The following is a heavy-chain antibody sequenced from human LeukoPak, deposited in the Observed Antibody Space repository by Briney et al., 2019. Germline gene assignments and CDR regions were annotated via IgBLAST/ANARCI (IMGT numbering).Heavy chain of an antibody. Sequence: PSETLSLTCSVSGGSISTYYWSWIRQPPGKGLEWIGYIYYSGSTNYNPSLKSRVTISVDTSKNQFSLKLTSVTAADTAVYYCARGREVAVAGRPFDPWGQGTLVTVSS. CDR1: GGSISTYY. J-gene: IGHJ5*02. D-gene: IGHD6-19*01. CDR2: IYYSGST. CDR3: ARGREVAVAGRPFDP. V-gene: IGHV4-59*01.